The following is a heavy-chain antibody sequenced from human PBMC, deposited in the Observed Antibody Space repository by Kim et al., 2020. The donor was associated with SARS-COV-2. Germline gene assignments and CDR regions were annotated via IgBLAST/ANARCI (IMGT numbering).Heavy chain of an antibody. D-gene: IGHD1-26*01. J-gene: IGHJ6*01. CDR2: LSGTGTFT. CDR3: ARIVTTHLSYYYGVDV. V-gene: IGHV3-21*01. Sequence: GGSLRLSCAASGFTFSSYAMSWVRQAPGKGLQWVSSLSGTGTFTYYTDSLKGRFTVSRDNAKHSLYLQMNSLRVEATAVYYCARIVTTHLSYYYGVDVWG. CDR1: GFTFSSYA.